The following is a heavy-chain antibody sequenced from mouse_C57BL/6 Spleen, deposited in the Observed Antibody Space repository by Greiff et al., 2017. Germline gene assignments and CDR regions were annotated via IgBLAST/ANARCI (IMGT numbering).Heavy chain of an antibody. V-gene: IGHV6-6*01. CDR2: IRNKANNHAT. J-gene: IGHJ2*01. D-gene: IGHD1-1*01. CDR1: GFTFSDAW. Sequence: EVQLVESGGGLVQPGGSMKLSCAASGFTFSDAWMDWVRQSPEKGLEWVAEIRNKANNHATYYAESVKGRLTISRDDSKSSVDLQMNMLRAEVTGIYNGTRGYYDSGSYFDYWGQGTTLTVSS. CDR3: TRGYYDSGSYFDY.